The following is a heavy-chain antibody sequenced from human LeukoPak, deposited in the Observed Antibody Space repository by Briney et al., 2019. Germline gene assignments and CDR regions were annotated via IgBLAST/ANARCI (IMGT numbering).Heavy chain of an antibody. CDR1: GYTFTGYY. CDR3: ARESHPYSSSWYENHDAFDI. V-gene: IGHV1-2*02. Sequence: ASVKVSCKASGYTFTGYYMHWVRQAPGQGLEWMGWINPNSGGTNYAQRFQGRVTMTRDTSISTAYMELSRLRSDDTAVYYCARESHPYSSSWYENHDAFDIWGQGTMVTVSS. D-gene: IGHD6-13*01. CDR2: INPNSGGT. J-gene: IGHJ3*02.